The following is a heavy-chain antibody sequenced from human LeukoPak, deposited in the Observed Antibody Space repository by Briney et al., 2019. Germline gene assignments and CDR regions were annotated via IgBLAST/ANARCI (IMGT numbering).Heavy chain of an antibody. J-gene: IGHJ3*02. Sequence: GGSLRLSCAASGFTFDDYAMHWVRQAPGKGLEWVSLISGDGGSTYYAGSVKGRFTISRDNSKNSLYLQMNSLRTEDTALYYCAKDIRYYDSSGYGNGAFDIWGQGTMVTVSS. CDR2: ISGDGGST. CDR3: AKDIRYYDSSGYGNGAFDI. CDR1: GFTFDDYA. D-gene: IGHD3-22*01. V-gene: IGHV3-43*02.